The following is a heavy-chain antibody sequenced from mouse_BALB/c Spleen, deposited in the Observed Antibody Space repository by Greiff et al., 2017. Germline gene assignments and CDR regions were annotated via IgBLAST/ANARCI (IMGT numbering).Heavy chain of an antibody. J-gene: IGHJ3*01. CDR2: IYPGNSDT. Sequence: VQLQQSGTVLARPGASVKMSCKASGYTFTSYWMHWVKQRPGQGLEWIGAIYPGNSDTSYNQKFKGKAKLTAVTSTSTAYMELSSLTNEDSAVYYCTTTSYYDYDAWFAYWGQGTLVTVSA. V-gene: IGHV1-5*01. CDR1: GYTFTSYW. CDR3: TTTSYYDYDAWFAY. D-gene: IGHD2-4*01.